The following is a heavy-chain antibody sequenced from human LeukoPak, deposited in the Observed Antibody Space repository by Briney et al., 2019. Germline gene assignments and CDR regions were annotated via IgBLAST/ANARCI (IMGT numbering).Heavy chain of an antibody. V-gene: IGHV1-18*01. D-gene: IGHD3-22*01. J-gene: IGHJ4*02. CDR2: ISAYNGNT. CDR3: ATYDSSGLYFDY. Sequence: ASVKVSRKASGYTFTSYGISWVRQAPGQGLGWMGWISAYNGNTNYAQKLQGRVTMTTDTSTSTAYVELRSLRSDDTAVYYCATYDSSGLYFDYWGQGTLVTVSS. CDR1: GYTFTSYG.